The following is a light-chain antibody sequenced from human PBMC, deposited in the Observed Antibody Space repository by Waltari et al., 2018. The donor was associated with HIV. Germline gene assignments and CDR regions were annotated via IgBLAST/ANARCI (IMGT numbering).Light chain of an antibody. Sequence: QSVLTQPPSTSGTPGQRVTISCSGSSPTIGSHTVNWYQQLPGTAPKLLIYSNNQRPSGVPDRFSGSKSGTSASLAISGLQSEDEADYYCAVWDDSLNGWVFGGGTKLTVL. CDR2: SNN. V-gene: IGLV1-44*01. CDR3: AVWDDSLNGWV. CDR1: SPTIGSHT. J-gene: IGLJ2*01.